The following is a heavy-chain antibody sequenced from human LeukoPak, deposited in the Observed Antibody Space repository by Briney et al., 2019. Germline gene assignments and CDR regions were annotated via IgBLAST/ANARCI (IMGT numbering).Heavy chain of an antibody. V-gene: IGHV4-59*08. CDR2: IYYSGST. CDR1: GGFISSYY. J-gene: IGHJ6*02. Sequence: PSETLSLTCTVSGGFISSYYWSWIRQPPGKGLEWIGYIYYSGSTNYNPSLKSRVTISVDTSKNQFSLKLSSVTAADTAVYYRARHGGWYHNYYYYYGMDVWGQGTTVTVSS. CDR3: ARHGGWYHNYYYYYGMDV. D-gene: IGHD6-19*01.